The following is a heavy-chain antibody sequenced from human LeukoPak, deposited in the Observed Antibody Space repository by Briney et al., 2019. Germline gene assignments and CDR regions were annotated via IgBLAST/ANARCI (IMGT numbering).Heavy chain of an antibody. Sequence: GASVKVSCKASGGTFSSYALSWVRQAPGQGLEWMGGIIPIFGTANYAQKFQGRVTITTDESTSTAYMELSSLRSEDTAVYYCAREGDGYNSLDYWGQGTLVTVSS. J-gene: IGHJ4*02. CDR2: IIPIFGTA. CDR3: AREGDGYNSLDY. D-gene: IGHD5-24*01. V-gene: IGHV1-69*05. CDR1: GGTFSSYA.